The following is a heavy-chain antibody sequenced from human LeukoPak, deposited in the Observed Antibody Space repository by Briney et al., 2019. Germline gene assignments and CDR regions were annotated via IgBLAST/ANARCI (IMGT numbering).Heavy chain of an antibody. CDR3: ARRGYTYGQFDY. D-gene: IGHD5-18*01. V-gene: IGHV4-39*01. CDR1: GGSISSSSYY. CDR2: IFYSGGT. J-gene: IGHJ4*02. Sequence: SETLSLTCTVSGGSISSSSYYWGWIRQPPGEGLEWIGSIFYSGGTYYNPSLMSRVTISVDTSKNQFSLKLNSMTAADTAVYYCARRGYTYGQFDYWGQGTLVTVSS.